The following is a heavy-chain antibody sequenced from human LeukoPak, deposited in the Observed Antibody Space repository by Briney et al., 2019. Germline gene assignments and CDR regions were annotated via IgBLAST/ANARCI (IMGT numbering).Heavy chain of an antibody. D-gene: IGHD2-21*02. CDR1: GGXISSSIYY. CDR2: IYYTGST. Sequence: SETLSLTCTVSGGXISSSIYYWGWIRQPPGKGLEWIGSIYYTGSTYFNPSLKNRVTISVDTSKNHFSLELSSMTAADTAVYYCAKQEAVTATYFYGMDVWGQGTTVTVSS. V-gene: IGHV4-39*01. J-gene: IGHJ6*02. CDR3: AKQEAVTATYFYGMDV.